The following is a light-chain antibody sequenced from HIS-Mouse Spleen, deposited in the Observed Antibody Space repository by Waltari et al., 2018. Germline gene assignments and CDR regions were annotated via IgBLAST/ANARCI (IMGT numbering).Light chain of an antibody. Sequence: QSALTQPASVSGSPGQSIPISCTGTSSDVGSYNLLSWYQQHPGKAPKRMIYEGSKRPSGVSNRFSGSKSGNTASLTISGLQAEDEADYYCCSYAGSSTWVFGGGTKLTVL. V-gene: IGLV2-23*01. CDR1: SSDVGSYNL. CDR3: CSYAGSSTWV. CDR2: EGS. J-gene: IGLJ3*02.